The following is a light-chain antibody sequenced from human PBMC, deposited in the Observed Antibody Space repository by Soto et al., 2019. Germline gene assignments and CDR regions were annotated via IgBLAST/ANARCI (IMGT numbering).Light chain of an antibody. CDR3: QQYSSSPLT. J-gene: IGKJ4*01. CDR2: GGS. Sequence: IVLSQSPGTLSLSPGERASRSGRASQSVSSNHLAWYQQKPGQAPRLXIYGGSSRATGIPVSFSGSGSETDFTLTITRLEPEDFAVYYCQQYSSSPLTFGGGTKVDI. CDR1: QSVSSNH. V-gene: IGKV3-20*01.